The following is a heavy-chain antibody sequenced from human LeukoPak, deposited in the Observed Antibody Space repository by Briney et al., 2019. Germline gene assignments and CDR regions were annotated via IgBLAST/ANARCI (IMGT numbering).Heavy chain of an antibody. Sequence: KPSETLSLTCTVSGGSICTYSWNRIRQPPGKGLEWIGYIYYSGTTNYNPSLKSRVTISVDTSKNQFSLKLSSVTAADTAVYYCARGVYIAAAQYGYWGQGTLVTVSS. J-gene: IGHJ4*02. V-gene: IGHV4-59*01. CDR1: GGSICTYS. CDR3: ARGVYIAAAQYGY. D-gene: IGHD6-13*01. CDR2: IYYSGTT.